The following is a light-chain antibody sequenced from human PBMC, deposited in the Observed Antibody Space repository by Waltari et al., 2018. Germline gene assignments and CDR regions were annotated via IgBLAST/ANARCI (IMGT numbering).Light chain of an antibody. CDR1: SSDVGRYNF. CDR2: EAN. V-gene: IGLV2-23*01. Sequence: QSALTQPASVSGSPGQSITISCTGTSSDVGRYNFVPWYQQHPGKAPQLIIYEANKRPSGVSNRLSGSKSGNTASRTISGLQAEDGSDYYCCSYAARSTWVFGGGTKVTVL. CDR3: CSYAARSTWV. J-gene: IGLJ3*02.